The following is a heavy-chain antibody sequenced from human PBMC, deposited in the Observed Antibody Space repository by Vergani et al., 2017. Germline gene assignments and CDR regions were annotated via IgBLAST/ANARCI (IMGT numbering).Heavy chain of an antibody. J-gene: IGHJ3*02. V-gene: IGHV3-11*01. CDR1: GFVFSDHY. D-gene: IGHD2-15*01. CDR3: AKVDILGAFDI. CDR2: VTSSGGSM. Sequence: QVQLVESGGGLVKPGGSLRLTCAASGFVFSDHYMTWIRQAPGKGLEWVSYVTSSGGSMYYADSVKGRFTISRDNAKNSLYLQMNSLKTEDTALYYCAKVDILGAFDIWGQGTMVTVSS.